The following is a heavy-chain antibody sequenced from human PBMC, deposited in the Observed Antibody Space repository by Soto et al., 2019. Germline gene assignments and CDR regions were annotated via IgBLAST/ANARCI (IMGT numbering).Heavy chain of an antibody. CDR3: AKLLASKRQLGGRGMAV. D-gene: IGHD6-13*01. J-gene: IGHJ6*02. CDR2: TSYDGSNT. Sequence: QVQLVASGGGVVQPGRSLRLSCAASGFIFSDYGMHWVRQAPGKGLEWVAVTSYDGSNTFYADSVKGRFTVSRDNSRNTLYLQMNSLRAEDTAVYYCAKLLASKRQLGGRGMAVWGQGTTVTVSS. V-gene: IGHV3-30*18. CDR1: GFIFSDYG.